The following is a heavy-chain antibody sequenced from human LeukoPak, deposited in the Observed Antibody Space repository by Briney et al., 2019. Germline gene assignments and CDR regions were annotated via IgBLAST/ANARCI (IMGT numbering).Heavy chain of an antibody. CDR2: INPNSGGT. CDR1: GYTFTGYY. V-gene: IGHV1-2*02. J-gene: IGHJ4*02. CDR3: ARVRSRLEPPPNLGY. Sequence: ASVKVSCKASGYTFTGYYMHCVRQAPGQGLEWMGWINPNSGGTNYAQKFQGRVTMTRDTSISTAYMELSRLRSDDTAVYYCARVRSRLEPPPNLGYWGQGTLVTVSS. D-gene: IGHD1-1*01.